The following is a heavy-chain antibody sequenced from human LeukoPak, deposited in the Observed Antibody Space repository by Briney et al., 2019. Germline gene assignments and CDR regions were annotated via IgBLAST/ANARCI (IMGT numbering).Heavy chain of an antibody. CDR3: ARASFSNSGSYH. J-gene: IGHJ5*02. CDR1: GGTFSSYA. CDR2: IIPIFGTA. Sequence: ASVKVSCKASGGTFSSYAISWVRQAPGQGLEWMGGIIPIFGTANYAQKLQGRVTMTTDTSTSTAYMELRSLRSDDTAVYYCARASFSNSGSYHWGQGTLVTVSS. D-gene: IGHD1-26*01. V-gene: IGHV1-69*05.